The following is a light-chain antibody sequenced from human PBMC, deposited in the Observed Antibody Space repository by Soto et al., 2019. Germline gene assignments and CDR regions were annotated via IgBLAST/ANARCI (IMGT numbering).Light chain of an antibody. Sequence: QSALTQPASVSGSPGQSITISCTATSSDVGSYNLVSWYQQHPGKAPKLMIYEDNKRPSGVSNRFSGSRSGNTASLTISGLQAEDEADYYCCSYAGSVVFGGGTKVTVL. CDR3: CSYAGSVV. CDR2: EDN. V-gene: IGLV2-23*01. J-gene: IGLJ3*02. CDR1: SSDVGSYNL.